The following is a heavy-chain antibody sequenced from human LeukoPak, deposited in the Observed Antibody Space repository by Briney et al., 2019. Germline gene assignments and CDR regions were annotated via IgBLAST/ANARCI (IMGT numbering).Heavy chain of an antibody. CDR3: ARIIMSSSALTHDAIDV. J-gene: IGHJ3*01. V-gene: IGHV2-70*01. Sequence: ESAPTLVNPTQTYTLCCTFSGFSLSTSGMCVSWIRQPPGKTLEWLAAIDMVKHKYYSTSLKTRLTISKDTYQKHVVLTVISTDTVRTSMYERARIIMSSSALTHDAIDVWGQGTMVTVSS. CDR1: GFSLSTSGMC. CDR2: IDMVKHK. D-gene: IGHD6-6*01.